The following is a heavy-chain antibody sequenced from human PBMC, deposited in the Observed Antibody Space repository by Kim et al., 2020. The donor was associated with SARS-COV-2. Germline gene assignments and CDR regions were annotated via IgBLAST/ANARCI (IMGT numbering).Heavy chain of an antibody. D-gene: IGHD3-22*01. J-gene: IGHJ5*02. CDR2: ISSSGSTI. V-gene: IGHV3-11*01. Sequence: GGSLRHSCAASGFTFSDYYMSWIRQAPGKGLEWVSYISSSGSTIYYADSVKGRFTISRDNAKNSLYLQMNSLRAEDTAGYYCAREEGPYYYDSSGYYPAEVWFDPWGQGTLVTVSS. CDR3: AREEGPYYYDSSGYYPAEVWFDP. CDR1: GFTFSDYY.